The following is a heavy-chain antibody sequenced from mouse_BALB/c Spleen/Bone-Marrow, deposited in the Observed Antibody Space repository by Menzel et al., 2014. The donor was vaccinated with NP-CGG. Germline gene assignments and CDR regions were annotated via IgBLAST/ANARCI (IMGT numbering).Heavy chain of an antibody. CDR2: IDPSDSET. CDR1: GYTFTSYW. J-gene: IGHJ3*01. V-gene: IGHV1-61*01. CDR3: ARGYGNSVAWFAY. D-gene: IGHD2-10*02. Sequence: QVQLQQSGAELVRPGTSVKLSCKAAGYTFTSYWMNWVRRRPGQGLEWIGMIDPSDSETHYNQMFKDKATLTVDKSSSTAYVQLSSLTSEDSAVYYCARGYGNSVAWFAYWGQGSLVTVSA.